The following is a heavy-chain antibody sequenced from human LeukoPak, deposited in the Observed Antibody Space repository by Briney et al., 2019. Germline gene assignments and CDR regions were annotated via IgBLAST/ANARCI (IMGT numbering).Heavy chain of an antibody. V-gene: IGHV3-74*01. D-gene: IGHD2-2*01. J-gene: IGHJ4*02. Sequence: GGSLRLSCAASGFTFSGAWMHWVRQAPGKGLMWVLRINDDGSSTRHADSVKGRFTISRDNAKNTLYLQMNSLRAEDTAVYYCARVSGPGMNEYYHLWGQGTLVTVSS. CDR1: GFTFSGAW. CDR2: INDDGSST. CDR3: ARVSGPGMNEYYHL.